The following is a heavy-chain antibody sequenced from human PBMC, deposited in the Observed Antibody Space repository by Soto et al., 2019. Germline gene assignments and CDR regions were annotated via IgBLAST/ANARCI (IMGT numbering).Heavy chain of an antibody. CDR1: GGSISRYY. Sequence: SETLSLTCTVSGGSISRYYWSWIRQPPGKGLEWIGNIYYSGSTNYSPSLKSRVTTSVDTSKNQFSLKVSSVTAADTAVYYCARDNYFDNWGQGTLVTVSS. J-gene: IGHJ4*02. V-gene: IGHV4-59*01. CDR3: ARDNYFDN. CDR2: IYYSGST.